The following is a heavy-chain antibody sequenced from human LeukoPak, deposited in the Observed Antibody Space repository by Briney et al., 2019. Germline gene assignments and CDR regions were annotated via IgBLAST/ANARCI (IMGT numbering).Heavy chain of an antibody. Sequence: ASVKVSCKASGYTFTDYYIHWVRQAPGQGLEWMGWINPNSGGTNYAQKFQGRVTMTRDTSISTAYMELSRLRSDDTAVYYCARDTLVSYYYYYYYMDVWGKGTTVTVSS. D-gene: IGHD3-9*01. CDR2: INPNSGGT. J-gene: IGHJ6*03. CDR1: GYTFTDYY. V-gene: IGHV1-2*02. CDR3: ARDTLVSYYYYYYYMDV.